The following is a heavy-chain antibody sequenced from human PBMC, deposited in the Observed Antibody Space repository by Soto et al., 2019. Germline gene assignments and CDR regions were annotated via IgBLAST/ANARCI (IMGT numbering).Heavy chain of an antibody. V-gene: IGHV3-23*01. CDR2: ISGSGGST. D-gene: IGHD6-19*01. CDR3: AKEPGVAVAGKSGFDY. CDR1: GFTFSSYA. J-gene: IGHJ4*02. Sequence: GGSLRLSCAASGFTFSSYAMSWVRQAPGKGLGWVSAISGSGGSTYYADSVKGRFTISRDNSKNTLYLQMNSLRAEDTAVYYCAKEPGVAVAGKSGFDYWGQGTLVTVSS.